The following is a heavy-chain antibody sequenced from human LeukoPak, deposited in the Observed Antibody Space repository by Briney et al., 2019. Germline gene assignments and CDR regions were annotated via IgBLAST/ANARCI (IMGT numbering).Heavy chain of an antibody. CDR1: GGSFSGYY. V-gene: IGHV4-34*01. D-gene: IGHD2-21*01. CDR3: SRCDSDTGDFDP. J-gene: IGHJ5*02. CDR2: INHSGST. Sequence: SETLSLTCAVYGGSFSGYYWSWIRQPPGKGLEWIGEINHSGSTNYNPSLKSRVSISIDRSRTQLSLKLSSVTAADTAFYYCSRCDSDTGDFDPWGQGTLVT.